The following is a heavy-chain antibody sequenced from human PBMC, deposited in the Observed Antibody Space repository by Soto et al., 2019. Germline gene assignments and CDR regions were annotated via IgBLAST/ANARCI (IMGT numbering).Heavy chain of an antibody. D-gene: IGHD6-6*01. J-gene: IGHJ5*02. V-gene: IGHV3-7*01. Sequence: GGSLRLSCAASGFTFSSYWMSWVRQAPGKGLEWVANIKQDGSEKYYVDSVKGRFTISRDNAKNSLYLQTNSLRAEDTAVYYCARRGYSSSSWFDPWGQGTLVTVSS. CDR1: GFTFSSYW. CDR2: IKQDGSEK. CDR3: ARRGYSSSSWFDP.